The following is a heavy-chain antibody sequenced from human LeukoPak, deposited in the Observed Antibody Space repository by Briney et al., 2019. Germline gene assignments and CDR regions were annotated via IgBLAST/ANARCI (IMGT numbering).Heavy chain of an antibody. CDR2: ISAYNGNT. CDR1: GYTFTSYV. J-gene: IGHJ4*02. Sequence: GASVKVSCKASGYTFTSYVINWVRQAPGQGLEWMGWISAYNGNTNYAQKLQGRVTMTTDTSTSTAYMELRSLRSDDTAVYYCAREGYSSNWNYFDYWGQGALVTVSS. V-gene: IGHV1-18*01. CDR3: AREGYSSNWNYFDY. D-gene: IGHD6-13*01.